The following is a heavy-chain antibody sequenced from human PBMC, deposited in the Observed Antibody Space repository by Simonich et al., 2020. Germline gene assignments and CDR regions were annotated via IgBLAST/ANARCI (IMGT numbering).Heavy chain of an antibody. CDR1: GFTFSSYW. V-gene: IGHV3-74*01. CDR2: IKRDGGST. D-gene: IGHD4-4*01. Sequence: EVQLVESGGGLVQPGGSLRLSCAASGFTFSSYWMHWVRQAPGKGRVWVSRIKRDGGSTSYADSVKGRFTISRDNAKNTLYLQMNSLRAEDTAVYYCARDYSNYDAFDIWGQGTMVTVSS. J-gene: IGHJ3*02. CDR3: ARDYSNYDAFDI.